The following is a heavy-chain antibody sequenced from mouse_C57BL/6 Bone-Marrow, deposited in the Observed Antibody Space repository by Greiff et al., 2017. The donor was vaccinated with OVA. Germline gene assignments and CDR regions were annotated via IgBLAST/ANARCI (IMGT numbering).Heavy chain of an antibody. V-gene: IGHV1-55*01. J-gene: IGHJ1*03. CDR3: ARRYYGSSYWYFDV. D-gene: IGHD1-1*01. Sequence: QVQLQQPGAELVKPGASVKMYCKASGYTFTSYWITWVKQRPGQGLEWIGDIYPGSGSTNYNEKFKSKATLTVDTSSSTAYMTLSSLTSEDSAVYDCARRYYGSSYWYFDVWGTGTTVTVSS. CDR1: GYTFTSYW. CDR2: IYPGSGST.